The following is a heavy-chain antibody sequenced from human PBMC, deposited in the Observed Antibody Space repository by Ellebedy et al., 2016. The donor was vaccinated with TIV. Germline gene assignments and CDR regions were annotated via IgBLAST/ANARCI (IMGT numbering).Heavy chain of an antibody. Sequence: SGPTLVKPTQTLTLTCSFSGFSLTATPTNVGWIRPPPGKALEWLALLYWDDDKRYRPSLKSRLTITKDTSKNQVVLTLTNVDPVDTATYYCAHKSNSLSVAGQMGTFDYWGQGILVTVSS. V-gene: IGHV2-5*02. CDR2: LYWDDDK. CDR3: AHKSNSLSVAGQMGTFDY. J-gene: IGHJ4*02. D-gene: IGHD6-19*01. CDR1: GFSLTATPTN.